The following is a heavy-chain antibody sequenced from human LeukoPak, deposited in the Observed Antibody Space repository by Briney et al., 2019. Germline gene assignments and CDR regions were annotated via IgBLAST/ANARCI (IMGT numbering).Heavy chain of an antibody. Sequence: SQTLSLTCAVSGGSISGGGYSWSWIRQPPGKGLEWIGYIYHSGSTYYNPSLKSRVTISVDRSKNQFSLKLSSVTAADTAVYYCATNSYGSTDAFDIWGQGTMVTVSS. D-gene: IGHD5-18*01. CDR2: IYHSGST. CDR3: ATNSYGSTDAFDI. J-gene: IGHJ3*02. V-gene: IGHV4-30-2*01. CDR1: GGSISGGGYS.